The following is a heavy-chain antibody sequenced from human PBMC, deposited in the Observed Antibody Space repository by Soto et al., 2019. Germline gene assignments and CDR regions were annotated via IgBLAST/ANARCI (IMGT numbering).Heavy chain of an antibody. D-gene: IGHD1-7*01. Sequence: GASVKVSCKASGYTFTSYYMHWVRQAPGQGLEWMGIINPSGGSTSYAQKFQGRVTMTRDTSTSTVYMELSSLRSEDTAVHYCARDPPLGGWNLTPRGDYWGQGTLVTVSS. CDR1: GYTFTSYY. CDR2: INPSGGST. CDR3: ARDPPLGGWNLTPRGDY. J-gene: IGHJ4*02. V-gene: IGHV1-46*01.